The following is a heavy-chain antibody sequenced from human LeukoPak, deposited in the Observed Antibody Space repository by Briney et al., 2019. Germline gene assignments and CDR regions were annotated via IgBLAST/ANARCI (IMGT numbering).Heavy chain of an antibody. Sequence: GGSLRLSCAASGFTFSSYAMTWVRQGPGNGLEWVSTISSSGGNTYNADSVKGRFTISRDNSKNTLYLQMNSLRAEDTAVYYCARRAASSGYYFDQWGQGTLVTVSS. CDR2: ISSSGGNT. D-gene: IGHD6-19*01. CDR1: GFTFSSYA. CDR3: ARRAASSGYYFDQ. J-gene: IGHJ4*02. V-gene: IGHV3-23*01.